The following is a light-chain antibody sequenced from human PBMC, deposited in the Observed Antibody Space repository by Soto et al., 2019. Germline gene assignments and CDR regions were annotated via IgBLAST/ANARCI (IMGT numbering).Light chain of an antibody. V-gene: IGKV3-11*01. J-gene: IGKJ2*01. CDR3: QLRNSWPPGYN. CDR1: RSPTTS. Sequence: EIVVTQSPATLSLSPGQRATLSCRARRSPTTSLAWYQQKPGHAPRLVLFDTSKRAAGVPARFSGSVSETDVTRAIGRLDREDFAVYYCQLRNSWPPGYNFGPGNKREI. CDR2: DTS.